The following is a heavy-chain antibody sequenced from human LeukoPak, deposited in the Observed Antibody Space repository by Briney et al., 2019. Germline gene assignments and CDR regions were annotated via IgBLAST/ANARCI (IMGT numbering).Heavy chain of an antibody. D-gene: IGHD6-13*01. V-gene: IGHV4-34*01. CDR2: IKHSGST. CDR1: GGSFSGYY. CDR3: ARDVSSF. Sequence: SETLSLTCAVYGGSFSGYYWSWIRQPPGKGLEWIGEIKHSGSTYYNPSLKSRVTISVDTSKNRFSLKLSSVTAADTAVYYCARDVSSFWGQGTLVTVSS. J-gene: IGHJ4*02.